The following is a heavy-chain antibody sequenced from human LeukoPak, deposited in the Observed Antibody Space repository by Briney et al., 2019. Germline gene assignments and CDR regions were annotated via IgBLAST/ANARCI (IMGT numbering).Heavy chain of an antibody. CDR1: GFTFSSYG. CDR3: ARDHLTNDAFDI. CDR2: ISYDGSNK. J-gene: IGHJ3*02. Sequence: GGSLRLSCAASGFTFSSYGMHWVRQAPGKGLEWVAVISYDGSNKYYADSVKGRFTISRDDSKNTLYLQMNSLRAEDTAVYYCARDHLTNDAFDIWGQGTMVTVSS. D-gene: IGHD2-2*01. V-gene: IGHV3-30*03.